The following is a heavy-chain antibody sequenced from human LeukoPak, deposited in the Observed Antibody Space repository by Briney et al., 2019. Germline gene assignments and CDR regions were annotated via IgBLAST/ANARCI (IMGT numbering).Heavy chain of an antibody. CDR2: INPNSGGT. CDR3: AREGGGYEVPQNWFDP. Sequence: GASVKVSCKASGYTFTSYGISWVRQAPGQGLEWMGWINPNSGGTNYAQKFQGRVTMTRDTSISTAYMELSRLRSDDTAVYYCAREGGGYEVPQNWFDPWGQGTLVTVSS. V-gene: IGHV1-2*02. CDR1: GYTFTSYG. D-gene: IGHD5-12*01. J-gene: IGHJ5*02.